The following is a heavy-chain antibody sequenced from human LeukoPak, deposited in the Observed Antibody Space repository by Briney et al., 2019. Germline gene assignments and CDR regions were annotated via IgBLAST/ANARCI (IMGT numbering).Heavy chain of an antibody. CDR1: SYTFTSYG. D-gene: IGHD2-2*01. J-gene: IGHJ6*02. CDR2: ISAYNGNT. Sequence: ASVKVSCKASSYTFTSYGISWVRQAPGQGLEWMGWISAYNGNTNYAQKLQGRVTMTTDTSTSTAYMELRSLRSDDTAVYYCARDLRIVVVPADYYYGMDVWGQGTTVTVSS. V-gene: IGHV1-18*01. CDR3: ARDLRIVVVPADYYYGMDV.